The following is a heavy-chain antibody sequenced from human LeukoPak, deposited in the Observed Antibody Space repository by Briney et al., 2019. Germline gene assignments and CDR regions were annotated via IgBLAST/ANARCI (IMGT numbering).Heavy chain of an antibody. CDR2: IYYSGST. V-gene: IGHV4-31*03. J-gene: IGHJ2*01. Sequence: PSETLSLTCTVSGVSISSGGYYCSWIRQHPGKGLEWIGYIYYSGSTYYNLSLKSRVTISVDTSKNQFSLKLSSVTAADTAVYYCARDGEGDYGGWYFDLWGRGTLVTVSS. CDR3: ARDGEGDYGGWYFDL. CDR1: GVSISSGGYY. D-gene: IGHD4-17*01.